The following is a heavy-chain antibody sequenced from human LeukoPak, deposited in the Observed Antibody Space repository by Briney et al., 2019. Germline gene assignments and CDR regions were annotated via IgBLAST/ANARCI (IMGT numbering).Heavy chain of an antibody. V-gene: IGHV4-34*01. CDR1: GGSFSGYY. CDR2: INHSGST. Sequence: SETLSLTCAIYGGSFSGYYWSWIRQPPGKGLEWIGEINHSGSTNYNPSLKSRVTISVDTSKNQFSLKLSSVTAADTAVYYCAGHKRGYSYGLGYDYGMHVWGQGTTVTVSS. CDR3: AGHKRGYSYGLGYDYGMHV. D-gene: IGHD5-18*01. J-gene: IGHJ6*02.